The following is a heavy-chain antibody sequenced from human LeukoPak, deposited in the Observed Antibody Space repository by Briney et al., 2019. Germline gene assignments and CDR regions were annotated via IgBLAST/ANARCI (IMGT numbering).Heavy chain of an antibody. CDR2: IYSGGST. CDR1: GFTVSSNY. Sequence: HPGGSLRLSCAASGFTVSSNYMSWVRQAPGKGLEWVSVIYSGGSTYYADSVKGRFTISRDNSKNTLYLQMSSLRVEDTAVYYCAKLSGGEPRDYWGQGTLVTVSS. D-gene: IGHD3-16*01. V-gene: IGHV3-66*04. CDR3: AKLSGGEPRDY. J-gene: IGHJ4*02.